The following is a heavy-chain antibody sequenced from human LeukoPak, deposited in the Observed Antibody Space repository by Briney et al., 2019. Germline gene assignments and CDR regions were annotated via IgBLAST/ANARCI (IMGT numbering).Heavy chain of an antibody. CDR3: ARADSVRAGYYHYWYMDV. CDR2: INPNTGGT. CDR1: GYTFTGYY. J-gene: IGHJ6*03. V-gene: IGHV1-2*02. Sequence: ASVKVSCKASGYTFTGYYMHWVRQDPRQGLQWMGWINPNTGGTDYAQKFQGRVTMTRDTSISTVYMELSSLRSDDTAVYYCARADSVRAGYYHYWYMDVWRKGTTVTVS. D-gene: IGHD2-2*01.